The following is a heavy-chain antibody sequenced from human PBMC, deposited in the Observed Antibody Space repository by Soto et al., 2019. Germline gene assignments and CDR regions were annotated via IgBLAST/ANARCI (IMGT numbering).Heavy chain of an antibody. CDR1: DGSIDIGSYY. CDR3: TRGLDRAKLGY. CDR2: IHYSGSI. J-gene: IGHJ4*02. V-gene: IGHV4-31*03. D-gene: IGHD1-26*01. Sequence: SDTLSLTCTVTDGSIDIGSYYRSWVRQYPGKGLEWIGSIHYSGSIYYSPSLRSRLTMSADTSKNQFSLKLSSVTVADTAVYYCTRGLDRAKLGYWGQGLQVT.